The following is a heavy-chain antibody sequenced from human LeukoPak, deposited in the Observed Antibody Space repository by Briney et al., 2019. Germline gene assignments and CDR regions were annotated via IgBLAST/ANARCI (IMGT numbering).Heavy chain of an antibody. J-gene: IGHJ4*02. CDR3: ATGTHPGN. Sequence: PGGSLRLSCAASGFTVSNNYMSWVRQAPGKGLEWIAVIYSGGSTFHADSVKGRFIISRDNSKNTLYLQMNSLRVEDTAVYYCATGTHPGNWGQGTLVTVPS. CDR2: IYSGGST. CDR1: GFTVSNNY. V-gene: IGHV3-53*01. D-gene: IGHD2-8*02.